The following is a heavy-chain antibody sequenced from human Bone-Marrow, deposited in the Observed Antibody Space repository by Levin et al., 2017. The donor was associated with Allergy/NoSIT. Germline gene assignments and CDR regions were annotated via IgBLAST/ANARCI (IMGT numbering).Heavy chain of an antibody. CDR3: ARDGRANCSSTSCKTYYYYGMDV. D-gene: IGHD2-2*01. J-gene: IGHJ6*02. Sequence: SETLSLTCTVSGGSISSYYWSWIRQPPGKGLEWIGYIYYSGSTNYNPSLKSRVTISVDTSKNQFSLKLSSVTAADTAVYYCARDGRANCSSTSCKTYYYYGMDVWGQGTTVTVSS. V-gene: IGHV4-59*01. CDR1: GGSISSYY. CDR2: IYYSGST.